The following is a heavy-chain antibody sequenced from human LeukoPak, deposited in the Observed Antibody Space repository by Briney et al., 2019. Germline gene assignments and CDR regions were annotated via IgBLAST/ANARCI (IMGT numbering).Heavy chain of an antibody. J-gene: IGHJ5*02. CDR1: GGSISTYY. CDR3: ATLPRDWFDP. Sequence: SETLSLTRTVSGGSISTYYWSWIRQPPGKGLEWIGEINHSGSTNYNPSLKSRVTISVDTSKNQFSLKLSSVTAADTAVYYCATLPRDWFDPWGQGTLVTVSS. V-gene: IGHV4-34*01. CDR2: INHSGST.